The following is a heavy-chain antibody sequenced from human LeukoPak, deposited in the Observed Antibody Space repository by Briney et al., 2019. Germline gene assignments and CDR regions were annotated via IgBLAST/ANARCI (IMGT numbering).Heavy chain of an antibody. CDR1: GFTFSSYA. Sequence: GGSLRLSCAASGFTFSSYAMHWVRQAPGKGLEWVAVISYDGSKKYYADSVKGRFTISRDNSKNTLYLQMNSLRAEDTAVYYCARDPLRRAAYYFDYWGQGTLVTVSS. CDR3: ARDPLRRAAYYFDY. J-gene: IGHJ4*02. V-gene: IGHV3-30-3*01. CDR2: ISYDGSKK. D-gene: IGHD2-15*01.